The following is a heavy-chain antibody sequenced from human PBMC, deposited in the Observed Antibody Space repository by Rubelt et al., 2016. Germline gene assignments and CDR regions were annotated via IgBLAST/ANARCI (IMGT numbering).Heavy chain of an antibody. CDR3: ASLGNIAARLYAPSYYYYGMDV. CDR2: ISAYNGNT. Sequence: GESPGQGLEWMGWISAYNGNTNYAQKLQGRVTMTTDTSTSTAYMELSSLRSEDTAVYYCASLGNIAARLYAPSYYYYGMDVWGQGTTVTVAS. D-gene: IGHD6-6*01. J-gene: IGHJ6*02. V-gene: IGHV1-18*01.